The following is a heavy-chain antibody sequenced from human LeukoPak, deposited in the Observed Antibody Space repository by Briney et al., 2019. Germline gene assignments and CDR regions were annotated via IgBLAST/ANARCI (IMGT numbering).Heavy chain of an antibody. CDR3: ARVFGSGLMYFDF. CDR2: ISSGSSYI. V-gene: IGHV3-21*01. CDR1: GFTFSSYS. J-gene: IGHJ4*01. D-gene: IGHD6-19*01. Sequence: GGSLRLSCTASGFTFSSYSMNWVRQAPGKGLEWVSSISSGSSYIDYADSVKGRFTISRDNAENSQYLQMNSLRAEDTAVYFCARVFGSGLMYFDFWGQGALVTVSS.